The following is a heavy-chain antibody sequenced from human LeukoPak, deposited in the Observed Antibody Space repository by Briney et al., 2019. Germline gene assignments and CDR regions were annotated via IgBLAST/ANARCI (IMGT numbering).Heavy chain of an antibody. V-gene: IGHV3-30*02. CDR1: GFTFSSYG. D-gene: IGHD3-16*02. Sequence: GGSLRLSCAASGFTFSSYGMHWVRQAPGKGLEWVAFIRYGGSNKYYADSVKGRFTISRDNSKNTLYLQMNSLRAEDTAVYYCARVVNFAYSYYYYYYMDVWGKGTTVTVSS. CDR3: ARVVNFAYSYYYYYYMDV. CDR2: IRYGGSNK. J-gene: IGHJ6*03.